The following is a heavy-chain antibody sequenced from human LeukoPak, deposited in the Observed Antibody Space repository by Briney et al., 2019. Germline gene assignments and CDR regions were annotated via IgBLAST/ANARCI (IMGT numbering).Heavy chain of an antibody. J-gene: IGHJ4*02. V-gene: IGHV4-39*01. Sequence: SETLSLTCTVSGCSISSSSYYLGCIRPPPGKGLEWIGRIYYSGSTYYNPSLKSRVTISVDTSKNQFSLKLSSVTAADTAVYYCARQSPTDKGYWGQGTLVTVSS. CDR3: ARQSPTDKGY. D-gene: IGHD4-11*01. CDR1: GCSISSSSYY. CDR2: IYYSGST.